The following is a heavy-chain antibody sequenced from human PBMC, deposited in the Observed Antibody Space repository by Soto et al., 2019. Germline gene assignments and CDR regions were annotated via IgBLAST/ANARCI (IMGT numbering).Heavy chain of an antibody. Sequence: GGSLRLSCAASGFTFSRYGMHWVRQAPGKGLEWVALIWNDGIRKVYVDSVKGRFAISRDNSKNTLDLQMNSLRAEDTAVYYCARDDDYEANAFDYWGPGTLVTVSS. CDR3: ARDDDYEANAFDY. J-gene: IGHJ4*02. CDR1: GFTFSRYG. V-gene: IGHV3-33*01. CDR2: IWNDGIRK. D-gene: IGHD3-22*01.